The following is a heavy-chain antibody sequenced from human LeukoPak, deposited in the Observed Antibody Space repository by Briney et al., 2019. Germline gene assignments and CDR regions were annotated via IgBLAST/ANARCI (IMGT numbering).Heavy chain of an antibody. V-gene: IGHV3-15*07. CDR1: GFIFSTYW. CDR3: ITPLPYSAQ. CDR2: IKPKTDGETT. Sequence: GGSLRLSCAGSGFIFSTYWMNWVRQAPGKGLEWVGRIKPKTDGETTEYAAPVKDRFSISRDDSKSMMYLQMNSLKTEDTAVYYCITPLPYSAQGGQGTLVTVSS. D-gene: IGHD2-21*01. J-gene: IGHJ4*02.